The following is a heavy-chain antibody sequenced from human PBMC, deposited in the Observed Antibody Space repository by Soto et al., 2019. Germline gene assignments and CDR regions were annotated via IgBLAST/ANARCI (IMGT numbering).Heavy chain of an antibody. V-gene: IGHV5-51*01. J-gene: IGHJ6*02. Sequence: GESLKISCKGSGYTFTDYWIGWVRQLPGKGLEWMGIIYPGDSDTRYSPSFQGHVTITVDKSTKTAYLQWNTLRASDTAMYYCARHNSKFRYYSYDMDVWGPGTTVTVYS. CDR2: IYPGDSDT. CDR1: GYTFTDYW. D-gene: IGHD4-4*01. CDR3: ARHNSKFRYYSYDMDV.